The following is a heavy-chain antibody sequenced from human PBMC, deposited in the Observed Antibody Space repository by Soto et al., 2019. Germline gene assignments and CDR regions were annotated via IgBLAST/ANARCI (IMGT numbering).Heavy chain of an antibody. Sequence: PGGSLRLSCTASGFTFGDYAMSWVRQAPGKGLEWVGFIRSKAYGGTTEYAASVKGRFTISRDDSKSIAYLQMNSLKTEDTAVYYCTRDYREVAAVAAYYYYYGMDVWGQGTTVTVSS. CDR1: GFTFGDYA. CDR2: IRSKAYGGTT. J-gene: IGHJ6*02. V-gene: IGHV3-49*04. CDR3: TRDYREVAAVAAYYYYYGMDV. D-gene: IGHD6-19*01.